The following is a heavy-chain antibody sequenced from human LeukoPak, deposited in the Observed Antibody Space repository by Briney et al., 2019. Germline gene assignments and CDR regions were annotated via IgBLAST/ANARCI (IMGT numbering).Heavy chain of an antibody. CDR1: GFTFSSYN. Sequence: QTGGSLRLSCAASGFTFSSYNMNWVRQAPGKGLEWVSSISYSSRARYYADSVKGRFTISRDNFKDSLYLQMDSLRAEDTAVYYCARAYCSSTSCFGWGQGTLVTVSS. CDR2: ISYSSRAR. D-gene: IGHD2-2*01. J-gene: IGHJ4*02. V-gene: IGHV3-48*01. CDR3: ARAYCSSTSCFG.